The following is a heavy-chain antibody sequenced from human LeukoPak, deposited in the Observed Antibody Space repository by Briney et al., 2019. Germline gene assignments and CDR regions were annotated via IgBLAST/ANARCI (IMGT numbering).Heavy chain of an antibody. Sequence: ASVKVSCKASGYTFTSYDINWVRQATGQGLEWMGWMNPNSGNTGYAQKFQGRVTMTRNTSISTAYMELSSLRSEDTAVYYCVRQYYHYSSDYYWAPDYWGQGTLVTVSS. D-gene: IGHD3-22*01. V-gene: IGHV1-8*01. CDR3: VRQYYHYSSDYYWAPDY. J-gene: IGHJ4*02. CDR2: MNPNSGNT. CDR1: GYTFTSYD.